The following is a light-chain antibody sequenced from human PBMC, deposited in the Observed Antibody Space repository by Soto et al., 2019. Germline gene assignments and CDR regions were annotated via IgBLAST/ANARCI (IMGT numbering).Light chain of an antibody. J-gene: IGKJ2*01. V-gene: IGKV4-1*01. CDR1: QSVLYYSNNKNY. CDR3: QQYYSTPMYT. CDR2: WAS. Sequence: DIVMTQSPDSLTVSLGERATINCKSSQSVLYYSNNKNYLAWYQQKPGQPPKLLIYWASTRESGVPDRFSGSGSGTDFTLTISSLQAEDVAVYYCQQYYSTPMYTFGQGTKLEI.